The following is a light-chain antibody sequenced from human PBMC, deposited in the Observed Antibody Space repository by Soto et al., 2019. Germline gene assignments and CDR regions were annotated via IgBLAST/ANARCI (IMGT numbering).Light chain of an antibody. V-gene: IGKV1-9*01. CDR2: AAS. Sequence: DIQLTQSPSFLSASVGDRVTITCRASQGISSYLAWYQQKPGKAPKLLFYAASTLQSGVPSRFSGSGSGTEFTLTISSLQPEDFATYYCQQLNSYPLTFGGGTKVELK. CDR1: QGISSY. CDR3: QQLNSYPLT. J-gene: IGKJ4*01.